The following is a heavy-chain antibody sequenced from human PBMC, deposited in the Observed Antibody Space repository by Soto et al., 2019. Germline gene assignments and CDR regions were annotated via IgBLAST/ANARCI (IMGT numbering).Heavy chain of an antibody. CDR3: AKERFDILTGYYNGRYYYGMDV. CDR1: GFTFSSYG. CDR2: ISYDGSNK. Sequence: LRLSCAASGFTFSSYGMHWVRQAPGKGLEWVAVISYDGSNKYYADSVKGRFTISRDNSKNTLYLQMNSLRAEDTAVYYCAKERFDILTGYYNGRYYYGMDVWGQGTTVTVSS. V-gene: IGHV3-30*18. D-gene: IGHD3-9*01. J-gene: IGHJ6*02.